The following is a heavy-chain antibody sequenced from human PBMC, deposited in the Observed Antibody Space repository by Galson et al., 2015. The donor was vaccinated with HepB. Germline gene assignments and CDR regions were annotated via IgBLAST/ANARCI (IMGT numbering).Heavy chain of an antibody. V-gene: IGHV3-74*03. D-gene: IGHD3-3*01. J-gene: IGHJ4*02. CDR2: IRSYGSNT. CDR3: ARDDVWSGPSLES. Sequence: SLRLSCAASGFTLRHYWMHWVRPFPGKGLEWVARIRSYGSNTAYADSGKGRFTISRDKVRSTLILQMNSLIAEDTAQYFFARDDVWSGPSLESWGQGTLVTVSS. CDR1: GFTLRHYW.